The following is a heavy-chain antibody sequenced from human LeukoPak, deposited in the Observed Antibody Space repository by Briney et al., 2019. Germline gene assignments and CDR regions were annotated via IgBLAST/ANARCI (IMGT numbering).Heavy chain of an antibody. V-gene: IGHV4-59*12. D-gene: IGHD3-22*01. J-gene: IGHJ4*02. CDR3: ARNSGLYYYDRGLY. CDR2: IYYTGST. Sequence: SETLSLTCTVSGGSISSYFWSWIRQPPGKGLEWIGYIYYTGSTSYNPSLKSRVTISVDTSKNQFSLKLSSVTAADTAVYYCARNSGLYYYDRGLYWGQGTLVTVSS. CDR1: GGSISSYF.